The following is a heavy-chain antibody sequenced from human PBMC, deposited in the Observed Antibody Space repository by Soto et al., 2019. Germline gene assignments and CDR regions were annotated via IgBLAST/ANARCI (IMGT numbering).Heavy chain of an antibody. V-gene: IGHV4-30-2*01. CDR3: ARGTDYGDKQDWFDP. D-gene: IGHD4-17*01. CDR2: IYHSGST. J-gene: IGHJ5*02. Sequence: PSETLSLTCTVSGGSISSSSYYWGWIRQPPGKGLEWIGYIYHSGSTYYNPSLKSRVTISVDRSKNQFSLKLSSVTAADTAVYYCARGTDYGDKQDWFDPWGQGTLVTVSS. CDR1: GGSISSSSYY.